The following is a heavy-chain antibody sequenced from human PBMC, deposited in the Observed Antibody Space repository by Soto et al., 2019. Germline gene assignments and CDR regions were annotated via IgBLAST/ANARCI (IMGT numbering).Heavy chain of an antibody. CDR3: AKDQASGQGSYDS. CDR2: ISYDGSNQ. Sequence: GGSLRLSCAASGFTFNIYGMHWVRQAPDKGLEWVALISYDGSNQYYADSVKGRFTISRDNSKNTLFLQMNSLIADDTAVYYCAKDQASGQGSYDSWRQGTLVTVSS. J-gene: IGHJ4*02. V-gene: IGHV3-30*18. D-gene: IGHD1-26*01. CDR1: GFTFNIYG.